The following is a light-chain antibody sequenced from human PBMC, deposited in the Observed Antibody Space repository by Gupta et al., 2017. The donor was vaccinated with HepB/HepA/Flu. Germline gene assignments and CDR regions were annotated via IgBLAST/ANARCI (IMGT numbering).Light chain of an antibody. CDR1: NIRTKS. CDR3: QVWDSTSDLWV. Sequence: SYVLTQPPSESVAPGQTASITCGGNNIRTKSVHWYQQKPGQAPVLVVYDDSDRHSGIPERFSGSNSGNTATLTISRVEAGDEADYYCQVWDSTSDLWVFGGGTKLTVL. V-gene: IGLV3-21*02. J-gene: IGLJ3*02. CDR2: DDS.